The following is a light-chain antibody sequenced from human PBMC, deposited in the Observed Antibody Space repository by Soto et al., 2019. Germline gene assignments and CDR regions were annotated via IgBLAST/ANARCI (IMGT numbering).Light chain of an antibody. CDR1: QAIRND. CDR2: AEY. V-gene: IGKV1-17*01. CDR3: LQHNSYPLI. J-gene: IGKJ4*01. Sequence: DIEMTQSPSSLSASVTDRVTITCRARQAIRNDLGWYQQKPGKAPKRLIYAEYSLQSVVPSMFSGSGSGTEFTLTISSLQPEDFATYYYLQHNSYPLIVGGGTKVELQ.